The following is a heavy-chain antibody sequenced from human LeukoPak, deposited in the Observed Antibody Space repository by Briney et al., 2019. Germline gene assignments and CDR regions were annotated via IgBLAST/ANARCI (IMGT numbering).Heavy chain of an antibody. V-gene: IGHV4-39*01. CDR3: ARQHSSGWLLDY. CDR1: GGSISSSTYY. CDR2: LYYSGST. D-gene: IGHD6-19*01. Sequence: SSETLSLTCTVSGGSISSSTYYWGWIRQPPGKGLEWIGSLYYSGSTYYNPSLKSRVTISEDTSKNQFSLKLSSVTAADTAVYYCARQHSSGWLLDYWGQGTLVTVSS. J-gene: IGHJ4*02.